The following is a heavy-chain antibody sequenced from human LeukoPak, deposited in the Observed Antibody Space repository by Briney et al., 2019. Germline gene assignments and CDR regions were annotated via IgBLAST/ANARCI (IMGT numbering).Heavy chain of an antibody. CDR3: VRGLTTVATWLYL. CDR2: ISPNSGDT. D-gene: IGHD4-17*01. CDR1: GYTFTGYL. Sequence: ASVKVSCKASGYTFTGYLMLWVRQAPEQGLEWMGWISPNSGDTKYAQKFQGRVTMTRDTSISTAYMEVSRLRSDDTAVYYCVRGLTTVATWLYLWGRGTLVTVSS. J-gene: IGHJ2*01. V-gene: IGHV1-2*02.